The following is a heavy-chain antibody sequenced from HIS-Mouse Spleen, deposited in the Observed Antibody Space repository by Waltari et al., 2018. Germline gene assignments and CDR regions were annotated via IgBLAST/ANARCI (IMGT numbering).Heavy chain of an antibody. D-gene: IGHD6-19*01. CDR1: GGSISSSSYY. CDR2: IYYSGST. V-gene: IGHV4-39*07. Sequence: QLQLQESGPGLVKPSETLSLTCTVSGGSISSSSYYWGWIRQPPGKGLEWIGSIYYSGSTYYNPSLKSRVTISVDTSKNQFSLKLSSVTAADTAVYYCARVVDPIAVAGTHWFDPWGQGTLVTVSS. CDR3: ARVVDPIAVAGTHWFDP. J-gene: IGHJ5*02.